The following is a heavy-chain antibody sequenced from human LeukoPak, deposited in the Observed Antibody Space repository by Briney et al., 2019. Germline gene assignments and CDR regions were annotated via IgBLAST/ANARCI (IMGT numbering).Heavy chain of an antibody. J-gene: IGHJ3*02. V-gene: IGHV3-23*01. CDR2: ISGSGGST. Sequence: GGSLRLSCAASGFTFSSYAVSWVRQAPGKGLEWVSAISGSGGSTYYADSVKGRFTISRDNSKNTLYLQMNSLRAEDTAVYYCAKGGGDCSSTSCYTGMVGAFDIWGQGTMVTVSS. CDR3: AKGGGDCSSTSCYTGMVGAFDI. D-gene: IGHD2-2*02. CDR1: GFTFSSYA.